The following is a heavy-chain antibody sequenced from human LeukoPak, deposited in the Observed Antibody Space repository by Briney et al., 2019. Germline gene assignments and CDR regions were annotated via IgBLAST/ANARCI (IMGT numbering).Heavy chain of an antibody. CDR1: GFTFSSYA. CDR3: AREGDTIFGVVIIDYYYYYGMDV. Sequence: GGSLRLSCAASGFTFSSYAMSWVRQAPGKGLEWVSSISSSSSYIYYADSVRGRFTISRDNAKNSLYLQMNSLRAEDTAVYYCAREGDTIFGVVIIDYYYYYGMDVWGQGTTVTVSS. CDR2: ISSSSSYI. J-gene: IGHJ6*02. V-gene: IGHV3-21*01. D-gene: IGHD3-3*01.